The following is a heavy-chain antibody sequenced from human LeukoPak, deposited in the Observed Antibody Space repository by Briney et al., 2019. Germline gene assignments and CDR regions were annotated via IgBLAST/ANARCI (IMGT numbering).Heavy chain of an antibody. V-gene: IGHV3-30*02. CDR3: ARVSYYYGSGSYRPTAVYYFDY. D-gene: IGHD3-10*01. CDR2: IRDDGSNK. CDR1: GFTFSGFG. Sequence: GGSLRLSCAASGFTFSGFGMHWVRQAPGKGLEWMAFIRDDGSNKYYADSVKGRFTISRDNAKNTLYLQMNSLRAEDTAVYYCARVSYYYGSGSYRPTAVYYFDYWGQGTLVTVSS. J-gene: IGHJ4*02.